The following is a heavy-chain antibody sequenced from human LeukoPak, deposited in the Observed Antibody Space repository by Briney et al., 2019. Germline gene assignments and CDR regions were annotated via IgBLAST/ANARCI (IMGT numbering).Heavy chain of an antibody. D-gene: IGHD2-8*01. Sequence: ASVKVSCKASGYTFTSYGISWVXXXXXXGXXXXXXXSAXXXXXXXAXKLQGRLTMTTDTSTSTAYMELRRLRSDDTAVYYCAXXXRELMVYAIRGSISGTHSYNWFDPWGQGTLVTVSS. CDR1: GYTFTSYG. J-gene: IGHJ5*02. CDR2: XSAXXXXX. V-gene: IGHV1-18*01. CDR3: AXXXRELMVYAIRGSISGTHSYNWFDP.